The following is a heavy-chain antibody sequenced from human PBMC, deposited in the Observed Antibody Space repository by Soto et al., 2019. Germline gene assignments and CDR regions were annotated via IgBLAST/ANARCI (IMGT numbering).Heavy chain of an antibody. Sequence: TSETLSLTCAVSSGSISSSNWWSWVRQPPGKGLEWIGEIYHSGSTNYNPSLKSRVTISVDKSKNQFSLKLSSVTAADTAVYYCASSIVVVPAASSYMDVWGKGTTVTVSS. V-gene: IGHV4-4*02. CDR1: SGSISSSNW. CDR2: IYHSGST. D-gene: IGHD2-2*01. CDR3: ASSIVVVPAASSYMDV. J-gene: IGHJ6*03.